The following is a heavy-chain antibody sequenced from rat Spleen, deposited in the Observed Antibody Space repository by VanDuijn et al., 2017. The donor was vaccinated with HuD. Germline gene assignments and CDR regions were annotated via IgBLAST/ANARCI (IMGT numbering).Heavy chain of an antibody. J-gene: IGHJ2*01. V-gene: IGHV2S8*01. CDR1: GFSLTSYG. CDR2: ITSGGST. Sequence: QVQLKESGPDLVQPSQTLSLTCTVSGFSLTSYGVSWVRKPPGKGLEWIAAITSGGSTYFNSVLKSRLSISRDTSKSQVFLKMNSLQTEDTAMYFCARSKSSYSDYWGQGVMVTVSS. CDR3: ARSKSSYSDY. D-gene: IGHD1-2*01.